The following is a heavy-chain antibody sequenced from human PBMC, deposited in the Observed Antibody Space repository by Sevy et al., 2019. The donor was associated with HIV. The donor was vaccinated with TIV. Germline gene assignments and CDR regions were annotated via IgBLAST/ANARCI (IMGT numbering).Heavy chain of an antibody. CDR3: GREMISMVPGVPDAFDI. J-gene: IGHJ3*02. V-gene: IGHV3-74*01. CDR1: GFTFGNYW. CDR2: INNDGSNT. Sequence: GESLKISCAASGFTFGNYWMHWVRQAPGKGLVWISRINNDGSNTNYAASVKGRFTTSRDNAKNTLYLQMNSLRAEDTAVYYCGREMISMVPGVPDAFDIWGQGTMVTVSS. D-gene: IGHD3-10*01.